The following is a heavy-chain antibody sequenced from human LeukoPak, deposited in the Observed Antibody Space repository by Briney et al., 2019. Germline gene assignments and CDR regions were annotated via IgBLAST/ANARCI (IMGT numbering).Heavy chain of an antibody. CDR2: INPSGGST. V-gene: IGHV1-46*01. Sequence: GASVKVSCKASGYTSTGYYMHWVRQAPGQGLEWMGIINPSGGSTSYAQKFQGRVTMTRDTSTSTVYMELSSLRSEDTAVYYCARAHGYCSGGSCYQHDAFDIWGQGTMVTVSS. CDR1: GYTSTGYY. D-gene: IGHD2-15*01. CDR3: ARAHGYCSGGSCYQHDAFDI. J-gene: IGHJ3*02.